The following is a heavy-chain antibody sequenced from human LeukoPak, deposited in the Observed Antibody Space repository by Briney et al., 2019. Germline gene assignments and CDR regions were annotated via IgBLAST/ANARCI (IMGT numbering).Heavy chain of an antibody. V-gene: IGHV3-30*04. CDR3: ARERPGTYYFDY. CDR1: GFTFSSYV. CDR2: IADDGSNK. D-gene: IGHD1/OR15-1a*01. J-gene: IGHJ4*02. Sequence: GGSLRHSCAASGFTFSSYVMHWVRQAPAKGLDWVAGIADDGSNKFYAASVKGRFTISRDTSNNTKYLQMNSLRAEDTAVYYCARERPGTYYFDYWGQGTLVTVSS.